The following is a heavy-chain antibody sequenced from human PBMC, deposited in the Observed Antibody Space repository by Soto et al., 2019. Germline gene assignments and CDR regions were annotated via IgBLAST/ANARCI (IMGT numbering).Heavy chain of an antibody. CDR2: IIPMFGIT. Sequence: QVQLVHSGADVKKPGSSVKVSCKASGATFSSSTFTWVRQAPGQGLEWMGRIIPMFGITNSAQKFQGRLGITADESTNTVFMDMSSLRSDATAIYYCATGALTFGGVLNAWGQGTLVTVSS. D-gene: IGHD3-16*01. J-gene: IGHJ4*02. CDR3: ATGALTFGGVLNA. CDR1: GATFSSST. V-gene: IGHV1-69*15.